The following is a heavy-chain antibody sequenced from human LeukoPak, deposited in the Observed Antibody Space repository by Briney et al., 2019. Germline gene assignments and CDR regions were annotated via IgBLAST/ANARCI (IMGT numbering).Heavy chain of an antibody. CDR1: GFTFSSYS. V-gene: IGHV3-7*01. CDR2: IKQDGSEK. Sequence: GGSLRLSCAASGFTFSSYSIRWVSQAQGKDPDRVANIKQDGSEKYYVDSVKGRFTISRDTAKISLYLQRNSLRAEDTAVYYCAREWIGGWSFDYWGQGTLVTVSS. J-gene: IGHJ4*02. D-gene: IGHD6-19*01. CDR3: AREWIGGWSFDY.